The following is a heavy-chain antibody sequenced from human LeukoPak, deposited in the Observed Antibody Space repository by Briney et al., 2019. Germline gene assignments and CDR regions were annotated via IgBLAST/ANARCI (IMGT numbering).Heavy chain of an antibody. CDR3: AGERGEEYSSGWYKRNYFDN. CDR1: GGSISSYY. V-gene: IGHV4-39*07. D-gene: IGHD6-19*01. CDR2: GDYSGGT. J-gene: IGHJ4*02. Sequence: PSETLSLTCTVSGGSISSYYWAWIRQPPGKGLEWIASGDYSGGTYYNPSLESRVAISADMSKNQFSLKLTSVTGADTAVYYCAGERGEEYSSGWYKRNYFDNWGQGIRVTVSS.